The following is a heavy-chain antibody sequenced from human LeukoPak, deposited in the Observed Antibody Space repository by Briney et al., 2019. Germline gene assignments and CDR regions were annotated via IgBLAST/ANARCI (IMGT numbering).Heavy chain of an antibody. D-gene: IGHD1-14*01. V-gene: IGHV4-39*01. CDR3: VRHDLIGITGGNFDY. Sequence: SETLSLTCTVSGGSISSSRYYWGYIRQPPGEGLEWLGSIYYTGSTYYNPSLKSRATVSVDTSKNQFSLKLNSVTAADTAVYYCVRHDLIGITGGNFDYWGQGTLVSVCS. J-gene: IGHJ4*02. CDR1: GGSISSSRYY. CDR2: IYYTGST.